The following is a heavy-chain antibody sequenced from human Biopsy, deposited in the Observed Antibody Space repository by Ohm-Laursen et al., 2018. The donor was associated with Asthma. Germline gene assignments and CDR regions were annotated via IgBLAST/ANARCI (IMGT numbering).Heavy chain of an antibody. J-gene: IGHJ4*01. V-gene: IGHV2-5*02. Sequence: TQTLTLTCSFSGFSLTQSGVGVGWIRQAPGKALKWLAVIYWDDDKRYSPSLRGRLTITTDTPKRQVLLALTNVDPVDTATYFCAHTVSSRYDYWGQGTRVSVSS. D-gene: IGHD6-6*01. CDR1: GFSLTQSGVG. CDR2: IYWDDDK. CDR3: AHTVSSRYDY.